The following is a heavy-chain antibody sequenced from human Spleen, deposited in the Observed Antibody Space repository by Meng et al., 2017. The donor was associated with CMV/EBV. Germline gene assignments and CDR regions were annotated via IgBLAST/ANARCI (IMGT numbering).Heavy chain of an antibody. V-gene: IGHV4-34*01. CDR3: ARDPYLANWFDP. CDR2: INHSGST. Sequence: SETLSLTCAVYGGSFSGYYWSWIRQPPGKGLEWIGEINHSGSTNYNPSLKSRVTISVDTSKNQFSLQLNSVTPEDTAVYYCARDPYLANWFDPWGQGTLVTVSS. CDR1: GGSFSGYY. J-gene: IGHJ5*02.